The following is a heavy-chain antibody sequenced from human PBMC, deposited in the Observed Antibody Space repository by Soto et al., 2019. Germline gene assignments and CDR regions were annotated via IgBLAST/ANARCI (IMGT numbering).Heavy chain of an antibody. V-gene: IGHV1-3*01. CDR1: GYTFTSYA. Sequence: QVQLVQSGAEVKKPGASVKVSCKASGYTFTSYAMHWVRQAPGQRLEWMGWINDGNGNTKYSQKFQVRVTITKDTSATTAYMELSSLRSEDTAVYYCARDLGGWPDYWGQGTLVTVSS. CDR2: INDGNGNT. D-gene: IGHD2-15*01. J-gene: IGHJ4*02. CDR3: ARDLGGWPDY.